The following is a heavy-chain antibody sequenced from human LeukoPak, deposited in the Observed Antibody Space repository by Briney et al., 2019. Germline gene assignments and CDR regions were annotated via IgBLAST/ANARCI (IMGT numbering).Heavy chain of an antibody. J-gene: IGHJ5*02. CDR1: GFSFSTYA. CDR2: LSYDGSNK. Sequence: PGRSLRLSCAASGFSFSTYAMHWVRQAPGKGLEWVAVLSYDGSNKYYADSVKGRFTISRDNSKNTLYMQMNSLRAEDTAVYYCAKSGYQLLAGNWFDPWGQGTLVTVSS. D-gene: IGHD2-2*01. V-gene: IGHV3-30-3*02. CDR3: AKSGYQLLAGNWFDP.